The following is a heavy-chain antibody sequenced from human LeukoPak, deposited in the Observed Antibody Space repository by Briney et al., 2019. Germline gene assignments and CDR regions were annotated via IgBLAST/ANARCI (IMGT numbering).Heavy chain of an antibody. Sequence: SETLSLTCTVPGGSISSYYWSWIRQPPGKGLEWIGYIYYSGSTNYNPSLKSRVTISVDTSKNQFSLKLSSVTAADTAVYYCARDREAFDPWGQGTLVTVSS. V-gene: IGHV4-59*01. CDR1: GGSISSYY. D-gene: IGHD1-26*01. CDR2: IYYSGST. CDR3: ARDREAFDP. J-gene: IGHJ5*02.